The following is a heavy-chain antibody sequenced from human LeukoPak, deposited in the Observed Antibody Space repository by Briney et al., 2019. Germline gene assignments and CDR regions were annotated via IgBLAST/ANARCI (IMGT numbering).Heavy chain of an antibody. CDR1: GFTFSSYS. V-gene: IGHV3-21*01. J-gene: IGHJ4*02. Sequence: GGSLRLSCAASGFTFSSYSMNWVRQAPGKGLEWVSSISSSSSYIYYADSVKGRFTISRDNAKNSLYLQMDSLRAEDTAVYYCARAPEPTFHYDILTGYLYWGQGTLVTVSS. CDR3: ARAPEPTFHYDILTGYLY. D-gene: IGHD3-9*01. CDR2: ISSSSSYI.